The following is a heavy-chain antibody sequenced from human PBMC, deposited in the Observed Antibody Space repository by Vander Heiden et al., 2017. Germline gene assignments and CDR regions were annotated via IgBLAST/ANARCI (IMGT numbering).Heavy chain of an antibody. CDR2: SSWNSGSI. CDR3: AKDIEGRRGYYYGMDV. V-gene: IGHV3-9*01. CDR1: GFTFDDYA. J-gene: IGHJ6*02. D-gene: IGHD3-10*01. Sequence: EVQLVESGGGLVQPGRSLRLSCAASGFTFDDYAMHWVRQAPGKGLEWVSGSSWNSGSIGYADSVKGRFTISRDNAKNSLYLQMNSLRAEDTALYYCAKDIEGRRGYYYGMDVWGQGTTVTVSS.